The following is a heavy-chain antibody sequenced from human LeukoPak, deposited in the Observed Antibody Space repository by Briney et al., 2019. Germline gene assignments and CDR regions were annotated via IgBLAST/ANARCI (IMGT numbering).Heavy chain of an antibody. V-gene: IGHV1-2*02. D-gene: IGHD3-3*01. CDR2: INPNSGGT. CDR1: GYTFTGYY. J-gene: IGHJ4*02. Sequence: GASVKVSCKASGYTFTGYYMHWVRQAPGQGLEWMGCINPNSGGTNYAQKFQGRVTMTRDTSISTAYMELSRLRSDDTAVYYCARTTTIFGVVNYWGQGTLVTVSS. CDR3: ARTTTIFGVVNY.